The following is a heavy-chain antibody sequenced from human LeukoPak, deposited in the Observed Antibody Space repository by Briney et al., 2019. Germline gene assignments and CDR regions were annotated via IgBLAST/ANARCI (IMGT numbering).Heavy chain of an antibody. CDR3: ARDGGEYDSYFDY. Sequence: GGSLRLSCAASGFTFSRYAMSWVRQAPGKGLQWVSGISISGRNTYYADPVKGRFTISRDNSKNTLYLQMNSLRAEDTAVYYCARDGGEYDSYFDYWGQGTLVTVSS. D-gene: IGHD3-16*01. J-gene: IGHJ4*02. CDR1: GFTFSRYA. V-gene: IGHV3-23*01. CDR2: ISISGRNT.